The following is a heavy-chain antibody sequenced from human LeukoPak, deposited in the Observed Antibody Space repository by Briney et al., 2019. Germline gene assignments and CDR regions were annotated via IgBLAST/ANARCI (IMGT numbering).Heavy chain of an antibody. CDR1: GFTFSSYS. J-gene: IGHJ4*02. V-gene: IGHV3-48*02. CDR3: ARVWGLAVAGGEIEY. CDR2: LSSSGTTI. Sequence: GGPLRLSCAASGFTFSSYSMNWVRPAPGKGPEWVSYLSSSGTTIYYADSVKGRFTISRDNAKNSLYLQMNSLRDEDTAVYYCARVWGLAVAGGEIEYWGQGTLVTVSS. D-gene: IGHD6-13*01.